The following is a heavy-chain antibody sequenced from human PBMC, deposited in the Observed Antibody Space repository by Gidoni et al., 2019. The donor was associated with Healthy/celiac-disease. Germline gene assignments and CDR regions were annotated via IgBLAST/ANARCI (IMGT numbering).Heavy chain of an antibody. V-gene: IGHV1-69*01. D-gene: IGHD6-13*01. CDR3: ARCRSSKPGGSGGDYGWFDP. CDR1: GGTFSRYA. Sequence: QVQLVQSGAEVKKPGSSVKVSCKASGGTFSRYAISWVRQAPGQGLEWMGGIIPIFGTANYAQKFQGRVTITADESTSTAYMELSSLRSEDTAVYYCARCRSSKPGGSGGDYGWFDPWGQGTLVTVSS. J-gene: IGHJ5*02. CDR2: IIPIFGTA.